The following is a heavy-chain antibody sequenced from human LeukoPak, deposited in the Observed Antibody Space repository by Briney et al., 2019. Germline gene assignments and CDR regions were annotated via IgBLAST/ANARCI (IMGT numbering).Heavy chain of an antibody. V-gene: IGHV1-8*01. D-gene: IGHD6-13*01. CDR3: ARDRLIAAAGDFDY. CDR1: GYTFTSYD. CDR2: MNPNSGNT. J-gene: IGHJ4*02. Sequence: ASVKVSCKASGYTFTSYDINWVRQATGQGLEWMGWMNPNSGNTGYAQKFQGRVTITRNTSISTAYMELSSLRSEDTAVYYCARDRLIAAAGDFDYWGQGTLVTVSS.